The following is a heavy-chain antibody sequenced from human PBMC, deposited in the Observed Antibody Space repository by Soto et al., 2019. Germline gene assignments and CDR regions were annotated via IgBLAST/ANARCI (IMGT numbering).Heavy chain of an antibody. Sequence: PXATLSLTVSVSGRSISEINSYWGWIRQTPGEGLEWIGTIHHTGSTYYNPSLKSRVIISLDTSKNQFSLKLSSVTAADTALYYCARPEGGYGSGYSWFDPWGQGTRVTVSS. CDR3: ARPEGGYGSGYSWFDP. CDR2: IHHTGST. CDR1: GRSISEINSY. J-gene: IGHJ5*02. D-gene: IGHD5-12*01. V-gene: IGHV4-39*01.